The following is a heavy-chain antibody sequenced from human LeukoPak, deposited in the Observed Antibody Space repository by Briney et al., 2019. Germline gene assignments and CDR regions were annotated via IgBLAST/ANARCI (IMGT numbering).Heavy chain of an antibody. D-gene: IGHD2-2*01. Sequence: GGSLRLSCAASGFTFSSYGMHWVRQAPGKGLEWVAFIRYDGSNKYYADSVKGRFTISRDNSKNTLYLQMNSLRAEDTAVYYCALYCSSTSCSDYWGQGTLVTVSS. CDR1: GFTFSSYG. J-gene: IGHJ4*02. V-gene: IGHV3-30*02. CDR2: IRYDGSNK. CDR3: ALYCSSTSCSDY.